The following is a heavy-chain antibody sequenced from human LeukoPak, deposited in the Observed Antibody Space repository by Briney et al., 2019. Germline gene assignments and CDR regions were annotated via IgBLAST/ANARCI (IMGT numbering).Heavy chain of an antibody. D-gene: IGHD5/OR15-5a*01. CDR1: GFIFNTYV. CDR2: IRYDGSNK. V-gene: IGHV3-30*02. CDR3: VRDRTVSTILDY. Sequence: GGSLRLSCAASGFIFNTYVMHWVRQAPGKGLEWLAFIRYDGSNKNYADSVKGRFTISRDNTKNSLYLQMNSLRDEDTAVYYCVRDRTVSTILDYWGQGTLVTVSS. J-gene: IGHJ4*02.